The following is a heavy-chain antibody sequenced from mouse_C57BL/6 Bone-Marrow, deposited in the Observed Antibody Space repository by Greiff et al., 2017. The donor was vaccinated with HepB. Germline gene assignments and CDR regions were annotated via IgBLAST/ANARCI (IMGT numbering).Heavy chain of an antibody. J-gene: IGHJ4*01. CDR1: GYSITSGYY. D-gene: IGHD2-10*02. CDR2: ISYDGSN. V-gene: IGHV3-6*01. Sequence: DVQLVESGPGLVKPSQSLSLTCSVTGYSITSGYYWNWIRQFPGNKLEWMGYISYDGSNNYNPSLKNRISITRDTSKNQFFLKLNSVTTEDTATYYCAKPLAYYAMDYWGQGTSVTVSS. CDR3: AKPLAYYAMDY.